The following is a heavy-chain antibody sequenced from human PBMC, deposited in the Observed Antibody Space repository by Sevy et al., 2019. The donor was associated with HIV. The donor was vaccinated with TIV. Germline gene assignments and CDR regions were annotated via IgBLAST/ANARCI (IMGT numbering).Heavy chain of an antibody. CDR3: AREGCTKPHDY. CDR1: GFDFSIYS. Sequence: GGSLRLSCAASGFDFSIYSMSWVRQAPGKGLEWVSTLSFGCGRINYAYSVKGRFTISRDNSKGSVYLQMNNMRVEDTAVYYCAREGCTKPHDYWGQGTLVTVSS. D-gene: IGHD2-8*01. J-gene: IGHJ4*02. CDR2: LSFGCGRI. V-gene: IGHV3-23*01.